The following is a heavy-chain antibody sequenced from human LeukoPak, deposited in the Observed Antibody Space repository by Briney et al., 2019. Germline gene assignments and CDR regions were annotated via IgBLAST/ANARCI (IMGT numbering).Heavy chain of an antibody. CDR2: IYYSGGT. J-gene: IGHJ3*02. D-gene: IGHD1-26*01. CDR1: GCSISGYW. CDR3: AIGDTRGNDI. Sequence: SETLSLTCTVSGCSISGYWCSWIRQPPGKGLEWIGYIYYSGGTNYHPSLNSRVTMSVDTSKSQFSQKLSSVTAADTAVYYCAIGDTRGNDIWGQGTMVTVSS. V-gene: IGHV4-59*01.